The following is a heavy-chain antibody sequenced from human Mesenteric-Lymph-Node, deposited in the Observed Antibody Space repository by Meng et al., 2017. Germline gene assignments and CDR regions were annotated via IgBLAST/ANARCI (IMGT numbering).Heavy chain of an antibody. D-gene: IGHD2/OR15-2a*01. CDR2: ISGGSTYI. Sequence: GESLKISCAASGFTLSGYGMNWVRQAPGKGLEWVSSISGGSTYINYADSVKGRFTISRDNAKKSLYLEMNSLRAEDTALYYCARDLQYGPPFDLWGQGTMVTVSS. CDR3: ARDLQYGPPFDL. J-gene: IGHJ3*01. V-gene: IGHV3-21*01. CDR1: GFTLSGYG.